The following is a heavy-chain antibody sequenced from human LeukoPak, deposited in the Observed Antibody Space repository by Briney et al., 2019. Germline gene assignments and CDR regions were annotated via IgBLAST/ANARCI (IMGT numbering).Heavy chain of an antibody. CDR3: AKVLGIAAAGTEDY. CDR2: ISYDGSNK. Sequence: GGSLRLSCAASGFTFSSYGMHWVRQAPGKGLEWVAVISYDGSNKYYADSVKGRFTISRDNSKNTLYLQMSSLRAEDTAVYYCAKVLGIAAAGTEDYWGQGTLVTVSS. V-gene: IGHV3-30*18. J-gene: IGHJ4*02. CDR1: GFTFSSYG. D-gene: IGHD6-13*01.